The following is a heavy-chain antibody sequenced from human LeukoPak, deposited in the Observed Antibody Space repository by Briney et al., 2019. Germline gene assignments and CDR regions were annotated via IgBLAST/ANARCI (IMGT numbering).Heavy chain of an antibody. D-gene: IGHD3-16*01. CDR1: GFTFSNYG. CDR3: TKGVLGGTQSVSAGLDS. V-gene: IGHV3-30*18. Sequence: GRSLRLSCVASGFTFSNYGMHWVRHAPGKGLEWVAVISYDGSNKYYADSVKGRFTISRDNSKNTLYLQMNSLRAEDTAVYYCTKGVLGGTQSVSAGLDSWGQGTLVTVSS. CDR2: ISYDGSNK. J-gene: IGHJ4*02.